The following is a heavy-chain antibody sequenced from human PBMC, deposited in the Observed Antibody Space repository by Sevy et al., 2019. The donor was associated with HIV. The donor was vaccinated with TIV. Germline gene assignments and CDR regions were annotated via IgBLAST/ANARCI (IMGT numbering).Heavy chain of an antibody. CDR1: GFTFSSYS. V-gene: IGHV3-21*01. CDR2: ISSSSSYI. CDR3: ARDHGSGWTRWFDP. D-gene: IGHD6-19*01. J-gene: IGHJ5*02. Sequence: GGSLRLSCAASGFTFSSYSMNWVRQAPGKGLEWVSSISSSSSYIYYADSVKGRFTISRDNAKNSLYLQMNSLRAEDTAVYYCARDHGSGWTRWFDPWGQGTLVTVSS.